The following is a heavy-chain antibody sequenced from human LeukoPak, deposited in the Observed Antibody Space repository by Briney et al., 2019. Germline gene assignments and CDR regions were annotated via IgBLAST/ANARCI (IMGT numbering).Heavy chain of an antibody. Sequence: SETLSLTCSVSGGSISSNIYYWAWIRQPPGKGLGWMGRIFYRGTTYYNPSLKSRLNIFVDTSKNLFSLRLSSVTAADTAVYHCARSGYYGSGKYYFMDVWGKGTTVTVSS. CDR2: IFYRGTT. CDR1: GGSISSNIYY. V-gene: IGHV4-39*01. D-gene: IGHD3-10*01. CDR3: ARSGYYGSGKYYFMDV. J-gene: IGHJ6*03.